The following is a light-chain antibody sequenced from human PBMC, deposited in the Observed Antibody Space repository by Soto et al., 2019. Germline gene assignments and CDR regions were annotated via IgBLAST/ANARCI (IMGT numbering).Light chain of an antibody. CDR3: QQYYTTPVT. CDR1: QSLLH. CDR2: WAS. Sequence: DIVMTQSPDSLAVSLGERATINCKSSQSLLHLAWYQQKPGQPPKLLIYWASTRESGVPDRFSGSGSGTDFILTISSLQAEDVAVYYCQQYYTTPVTFGQGTKVEIK. J-gene: IGKJ1*01. V-gene: IGKV4-1*01.